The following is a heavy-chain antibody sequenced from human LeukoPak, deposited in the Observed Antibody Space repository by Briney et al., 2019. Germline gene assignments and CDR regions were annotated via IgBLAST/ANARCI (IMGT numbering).Heavy chain of an antibody. D-gene: IGHD6-6*01. CDR2: INSEGSST. J-gene: IGHJ4*02. CDR3: VRDRSGSSSVY. Sequence: GGSLRPSCAASGFTFSTYWMHWFRQAPGKGLVWVSHINSEGSSTTYADSVKGRFTISRDNAKNTLYLQMNSLRGEDTAVYYCVRDRSGSSSVYWGQGTLVTVSS. V-gene: IGHV3-74*01. CDR1: GFTFSTYW.